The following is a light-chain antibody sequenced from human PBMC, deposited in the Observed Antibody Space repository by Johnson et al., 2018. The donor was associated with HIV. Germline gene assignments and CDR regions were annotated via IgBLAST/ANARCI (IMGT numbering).Light chain of an antibody. V-gene: IGLV1-44*01. Sequence: QSVLTQPPSASGPPGQGVTISCSGSSSNIGSNSVNWYQQLPGTAPKLLIYTNNQRPSGVPDRFSGSKFGTSASLAISGLQAEDEADYYCAAWDDSLNGYVFGTGTKVTVL. CDR3: AAWDDSLNGYV. J-gene: IGLJ1*01. CDR1: SSNIGSNS. CDR2: TNN.